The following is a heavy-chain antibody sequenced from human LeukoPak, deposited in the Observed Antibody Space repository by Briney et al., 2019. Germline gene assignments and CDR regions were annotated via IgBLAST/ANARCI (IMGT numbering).Heavy chain of an antibody. Sequence: SVKVSCKVSGYTLTGLSMHWVRQAPGKGLEWMGGIIPIFGTANYAQKFQGRVTITADESTSTAYMELSSLRSEDTAVYYCARATLGYCSGGSCETYYYYGMDVWGQGTTVTVSS. J-gene: IGHJ6*02. CDR3: ARATLGYCSGGSCETYYYYGMDV. V-gene: IGHV1-69*13. CDR1: GYTLTGLS. D-gene: IGHD2-15*01. CDR2: IIPIFGTA.